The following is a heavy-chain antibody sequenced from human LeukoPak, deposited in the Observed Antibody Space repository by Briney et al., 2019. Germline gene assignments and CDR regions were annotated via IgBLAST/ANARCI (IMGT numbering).Heavy chain of an antibody. D-gene: IGHD1-14*01. CDR3: VRLGYNHWDFDF. CDR1: GFTFSSYS. Sequence: GGSLRLSCAASGFTFSSYSMNWVRQAPGKGLEWVSSISSSSSYIYYADSVKGRFTISRDNAKNSLYLQMNSLRAEDTAVYYCVRLGYNHWDFDFWGQGTLVTVSS. V-gene: IGHV3-21*01. J-gene: IGHJ4*02. CDR2: ISSSSSYI.